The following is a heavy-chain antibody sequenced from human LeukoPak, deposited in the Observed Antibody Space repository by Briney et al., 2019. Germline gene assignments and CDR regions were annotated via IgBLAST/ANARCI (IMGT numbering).Heavy chain of an antibody. CDR1: GYTFTGYY. J-gene: IGHJ5*02. Sequence: ASVKVSCKASGYTFTGYYMHWVRQAPGQGLEWMGRINPNSGGTNYAQKFQGRVTMTRDTSISTAYMKLSRLRSDDTAVYYCARDSNYGWFDPWGQGTLVTVSS. CDR3: ARDSNYGWFDP. V-gene: IGHV1-2*06. D-gene: IGHD1-7*01. CDR2: INPNSGGT.